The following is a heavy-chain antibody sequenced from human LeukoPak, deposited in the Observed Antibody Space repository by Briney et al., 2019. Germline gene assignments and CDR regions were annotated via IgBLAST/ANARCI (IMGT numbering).Heavy chain of an antibody. Sequence: PGVSLRLSCAASGFTVSNTYMSWVRQAPGKGLEWVSIIYSDGRTYYADSVKGRFTISRDNSKNTMYLQMNSLRAEDTAVYYCASGGGYSSAWHSSDYWGQGTLVTVSS. V-gene: IGHV3-53*01. D-gene: IGHD6-19*01. CDR1: GFTVSNTY. CDR3: ASGGGYSSAWHSSDY. J-gene: IGHJ4*02. CDR2: IYSDGRT.